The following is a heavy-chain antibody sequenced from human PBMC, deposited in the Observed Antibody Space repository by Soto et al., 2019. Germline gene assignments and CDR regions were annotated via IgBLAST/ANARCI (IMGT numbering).Heavy chain of an antibody. J-gene: IGHJ4*02. CDR2: IYYSGST. Sequence: PSETLSLTCTVSGGSISSYYWSWIRQPPGKGLEWIGYIYYSGSTNNNPSLKSRVTISVDTSKNQFSLKLSSVTAADTAVYYCARRYSSSSGIDYWGQGTLVTVSS. CDR3: ARRYSSSSGIDY. CDR1: GGSISSYY. V-gene: IGHV4-59*01. D-gene: IGHD6-6*01.